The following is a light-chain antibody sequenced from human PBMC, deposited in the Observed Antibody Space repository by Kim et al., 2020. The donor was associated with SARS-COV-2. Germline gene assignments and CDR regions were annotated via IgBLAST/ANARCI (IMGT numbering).Light chain of an antibody. J-gene: IGKJ4*01. CDR3: QHLNSYPLT. CDR2: SAS. CDR1: QGISTY. V-gene: IGKV1-9*01. Sequence: DIQLTQSPSFLSASVGDRVTITCRASQGISTYLAWFHQKPGKAPNLLIHSASTLQSGVPSRFSGSGSGTEFTLTITSLQPEDSATYYCQHLNSYPLTFGGGTKVDIK.